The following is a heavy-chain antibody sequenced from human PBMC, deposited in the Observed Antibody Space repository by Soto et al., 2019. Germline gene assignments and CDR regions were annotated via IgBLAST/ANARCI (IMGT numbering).Heavy chain of an antibody. V-gene: IGHV3-30*18. CDR3: AKDRNPYGPGWYFDY. Sequence: PGGSLRLSCAASGFTFSSYGMHWARQAPGKGLEWVAVISYDGSNKYYADSVKGRFTISRDNSKNTLYLQMNSLRAEDTAVYYCAKDRNPYGPGWYFDYWGQGTLVTVSS. J-gene: IGHJ4*02. CDR2: ISYDGSNK. D-gene: IGHD4-17*01. CDR1: GFTFSSYG.